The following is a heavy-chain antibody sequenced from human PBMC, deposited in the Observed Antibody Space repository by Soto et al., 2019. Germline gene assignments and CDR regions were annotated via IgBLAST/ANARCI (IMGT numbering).Heavy chain of an antibody. CDR3: AREFTGYYYDSSGYSSLEYYFDY. CDR2: IYYSGST. D-gene: IGHD3-22*01. J-gene: IGHJ4*02. Sequence: PSETLSLTCTVSGGSISSGDYYWSWIRQPPGKGLEWIGYIYYSGSTYYNPSLKSRVTISVDTSKNQFSLKLSSVTAADTAVYYCAREFTGYYYDSSGYSSLEYYFDYWGQGTLVTVSS. CDR1: GGSISSGDYY. V-gene: IGHV4-30-4*01.